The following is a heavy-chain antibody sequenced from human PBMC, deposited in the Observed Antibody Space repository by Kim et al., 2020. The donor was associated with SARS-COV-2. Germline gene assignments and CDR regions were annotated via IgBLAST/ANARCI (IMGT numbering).Heavy chain of an antibody. CDR2: ISGSGGST. J-gene: IGHJ6*02. Sequence: GGSLRLSCAASGFTFSSYAMSWVRQAPGKGLEWVSAISGSGGSTYYADSVKGRFTISRDNSKNTLYLQMNSLRAEDTAVYYCAKDLDYGSGGCMDVWGQWTTVTVSS. CDR3: AKDLDYGSGGCMDV. CDR1: GFTFSSYA. V-gene: IGHV3-23*01. D-gene: IGHD3-10*01.